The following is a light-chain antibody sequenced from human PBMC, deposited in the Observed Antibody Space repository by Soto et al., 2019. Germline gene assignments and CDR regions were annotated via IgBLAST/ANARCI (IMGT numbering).Light chain of an antibody. Sequence: QSALTQPASVSGSPGQSITISCTGTSSDVGGYNYVSWYQQHPGKAPKLMIYDVSNRPSGVSNRFSGSKSGNTVSLTISGLQAEDEADYYCSSYTSSSTDFGTGTKLTVL. J-gene: IGLJ1*01. CDR2: DVS. CDR3: SSYTSSSTD. V-gene: IGLV2-14*01. CDR1: SSDVGGYNY.